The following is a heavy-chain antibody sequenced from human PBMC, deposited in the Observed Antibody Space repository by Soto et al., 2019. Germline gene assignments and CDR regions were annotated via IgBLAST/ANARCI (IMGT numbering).Heavy chain of an antibody. CDR2: IAYDGSNK. D-gene: IGHD5-18*01. V-gene: IGHV3-30*18. J-gene: IGHJ4*02. CDR3: AKDIVRYTYGACDY. Sequence: QVQLVESGGAVVQPGKFLRLSCAASGFTFSSYGMYWVRQAPGKGLEWVAAIAYDGSNKYHGDSVKGRFTISRDNSKNTLYLQMNSLRVEDTAVYYCAKDIVRYTYGACDYWGQGALVTVSS. CDR1: GFTFSSYG.